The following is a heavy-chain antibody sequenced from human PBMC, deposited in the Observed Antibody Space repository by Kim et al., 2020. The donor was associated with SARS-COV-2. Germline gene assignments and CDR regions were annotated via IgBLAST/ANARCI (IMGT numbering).Heavy chain of an antibody. Sequence: GGSLRHSCAASGFTFSSYSMNWVRQAPGKGLEWVSSISSSSSYIYYADSVKGRFTISRDNAKNSLYLQMNSLRAEDTAVYYCARDFSSGWYSPGYWGQGTLVTVSS. CDR2: ISSSSSYI. V-gene: IGHV3-21*01. J-gene: IGHJ4*02. CDR1: GFTFSSYS. CDR3: ARDFSSGWYSPGY. D-gene: IGHD6-19*01.